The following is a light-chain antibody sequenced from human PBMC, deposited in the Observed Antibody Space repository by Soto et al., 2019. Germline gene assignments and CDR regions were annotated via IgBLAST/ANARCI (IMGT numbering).Light chain of an antibody. V-gene: IGKV3-20*01. Sequence: EIVLTQSPGTLSLSPGERATLPCRSSQSVSSSYLAWYQQKPGQAPRLLIYDASSRATGIPDRFSGSGSETDFTLTISRQEPEYFSVYYCQQYGSSPTFGQGTKVEIK. CDR1: QSVSSSY. J-gene: IGKJ1*01. CDR3: QQYGSSPT. CDR2: DAS.